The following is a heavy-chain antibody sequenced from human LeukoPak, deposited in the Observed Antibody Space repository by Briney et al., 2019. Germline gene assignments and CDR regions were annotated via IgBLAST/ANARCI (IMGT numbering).Heavy chain of an antibody. Sequence: TGGSPSLSCAASGFILNTYTITWVRQAPGKGLEWVSSITNTPNYIYYADSVKGRFTISRDNANNSLYLQMDSLRAEDTAVYYCWRDSPYDTSIWGQGTLVTVSS. CDR2: ITNTPNYI. J-gene: IGHJ4*02. D-gene: IGHD3-16*01. V-gene: IGHV3-21*01. CDR1: GFILNTYT. CDR3: WRDSPYDTSI.